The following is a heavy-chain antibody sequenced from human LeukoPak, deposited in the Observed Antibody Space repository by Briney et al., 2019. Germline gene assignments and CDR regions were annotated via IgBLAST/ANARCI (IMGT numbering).Heavy chain of an antibody. D-gene: IGHD6-6*01. CDR3: ARYSSSSGHDFDY. J-gene: IGHJ4*02. CDR1: GGSFSGYY. CDR2: INHSGST. Sequence: SETLSLTCAVYGGSFSGYYWSWIRQPPGKGLEWIGEINHSGSTNYNPSLKSRVTISVDTSKNQFPLKLSSVTAADTAVYYCARYSSSSGHDFDYWGQGTLVTVSS. V-gene: IGHV4-34*01.